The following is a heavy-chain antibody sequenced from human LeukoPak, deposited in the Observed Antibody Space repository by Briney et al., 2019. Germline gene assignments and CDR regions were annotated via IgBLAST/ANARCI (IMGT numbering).Heavy chain of an antibody. D-gene: IGHD6-13*01. CDR1: GFTVSSNY. CDR3: ARERSEAAAGPSTGPVIGFDY. J-gene: IGHJ4*02. V-gene: IGHV3-53*01. CDR2: IYSGGST. Sequence: GGSLRLSCAASGFTVSSNYMSWVRQAPGKGLEWVSVIYSGGSTYYADSVKGRFTISRDNSKNTLYLQMNSLRAEDTAVYYCARERSEAAAGPSTGPVIGFDYWGQGTLVTVSS.